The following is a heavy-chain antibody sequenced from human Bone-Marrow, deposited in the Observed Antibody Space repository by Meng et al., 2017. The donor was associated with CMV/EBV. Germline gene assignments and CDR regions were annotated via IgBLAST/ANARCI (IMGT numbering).Heavy chain of an antibody. CDR2: ISWDGGST. Sequence: GESLRLSCAASGFTFDDYAMHWVRQAPGKGLEWVSLISWDGGSTYYADSVKGRFTISRDNAKNSLYLQMNSLRAEDTAVYYCTFPEYCSSTSCPFDYWGQGTLVTVSS. CDR1: GFTFDDYA. J-gene: IGHJ4*02. D-gene: IGHD2-2*01. CDR3: TFPEYCSSTSCPFDY. V-gene: IGHV3-43D*03.